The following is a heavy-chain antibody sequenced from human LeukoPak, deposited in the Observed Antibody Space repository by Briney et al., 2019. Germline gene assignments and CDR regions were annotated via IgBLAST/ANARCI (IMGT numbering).Heavy chain of an antibody. D-gene: IGHD1-26*01. CDR1: GFTFSSYG. J-gene: IGHJ4*02. Sequence: PGGSLRLSCAASGFTFSSYGMHWVRQAPGKGLEWVAVIWYDGSNKYYADSVKGRFTISRDNAKNSLYLQLNSLRAEDTALYYCARDPWGASGLWGQGTLVIVSS. V-gene: IGHV3-33*01. CDR3: ARDPWGASGL. CDR2: IWYDGSNK.